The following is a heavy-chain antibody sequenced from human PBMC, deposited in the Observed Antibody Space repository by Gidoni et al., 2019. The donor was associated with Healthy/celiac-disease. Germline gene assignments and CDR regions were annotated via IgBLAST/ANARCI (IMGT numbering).Heavy chain of an antibody. V-gene: IGHV3-30-3*01. D-gene: IGHD1-26*01. CDR2: ISHDGINK. J-gene: IGHJ6*02. CDR1: GFTFSSYA. CDR3: ARDLLGVVGATLTEYYYYGMDV. Sequence: QVQLVESGGGVVQPGRSLRLSCAASGFTFSSYAMHWVRQAPGKGLEWVAVISHDGINKYYAGSVKGRFTISRDNSKNTLYLQMNSLRAEDTAVYYCARDLLGVVGATLTEYYYYGMDVWGQGTTVTVSS.